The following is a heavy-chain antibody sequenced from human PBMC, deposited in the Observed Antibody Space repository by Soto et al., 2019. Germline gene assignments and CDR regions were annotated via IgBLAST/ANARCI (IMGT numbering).Heavy chain of an antibody. CDR2: MNPNSGNT. V-gene: IGHV1-8*01. J-gene: IGHJ4*02. CDR3: ARWDYGYYARVDY. CDR1: GYTFTSHD. D-gene: IGHD4-17*01. Sequence: QVQLVQSGAEVKKSGASVKVSCKASGYTFTSHDINWVRQATGQGLEWMGWMNPNSGNTGYAQKFQGRVTMTRNTSRRTGYMELRRLRSEDTAVYYCARWDYGYYARVDYWGQGTLVTVYS.